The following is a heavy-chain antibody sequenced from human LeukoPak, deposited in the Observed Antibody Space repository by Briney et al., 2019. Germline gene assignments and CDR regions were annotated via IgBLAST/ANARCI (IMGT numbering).Heavy chain of an antibody. D-gene: IGHD1-7*01. J-gene: IGHJ4*02. Sequence: LPGGSLRLSCAASGFTFSTHAMSWVRQAPGKGLEYVSGTGGGDDIHYADSVKGRFTVSRDNSKNTLFLQMNSLRAEDTAVYCAKDATPGNSMWDYFDYWGQGTLVTVSS. V-gene: IGHV3-23*01. CDR2: TGGGDDI. CDR1: GFTFSTHA. CDR3: AKDATPGNSMWDYFDY.